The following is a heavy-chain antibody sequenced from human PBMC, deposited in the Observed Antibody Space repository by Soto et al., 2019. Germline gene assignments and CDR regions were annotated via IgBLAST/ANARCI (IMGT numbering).Heavy chain of an antibody. CDR3: ARNYDSSGSYGMDV. Sequence: GPTLVNPTQTLTLTCTFSGFSLRTRGMCVSWILHPPGKALEWLALIDWDDDKYYSTSLKTRLTISKDTSKNQVVLTMTNMDPVDTATYYCARNYDSSGSYGMDVGGQGTTVTVSS. CDR1: GFSLRTRGMC. J-gene: IGHJ6*02. D-gene: IGHD3-22*01. CDR2: IDWDDDK. V-gene: IGHV2-70*01.